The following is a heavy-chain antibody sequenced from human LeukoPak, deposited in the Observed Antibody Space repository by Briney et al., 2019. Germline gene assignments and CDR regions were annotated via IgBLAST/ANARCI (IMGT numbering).Heavy chain of an antibody. V-gene: IGHV4-59*01. J-gene: IGHJ3*02. D-gene: IGHD3-16*02. Sequence: SETLSLTCTVSGGSISSYYWSWIRQPPGKGLEWIGYIYYSGSTNYNPSLKSRVTISVDTSKNQFSLKLSSVTAADTAVYYCARRSLEDAFDIWGQGTMVTVSS. CDR1: GGSISSYY. CDR3: ARRSLEDAFDI. CDR2: IYYSGST.